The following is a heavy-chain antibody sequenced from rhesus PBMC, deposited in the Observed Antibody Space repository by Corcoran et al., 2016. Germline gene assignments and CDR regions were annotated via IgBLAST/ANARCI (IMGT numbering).Heavy chain of an antibody. CDR1: GGSISSNY. J-gene: IGHJ4*01. Sequence: QVQLQESGPGLVKPSETLSLTCAVSGGSISSNYWRLIRQPPGQGLEWIGHIYGSGGSTDYNPSLKSRVTISTDTSKNQISLKLSSVTAADTAVYYCARNNAGYYYDSGYDYWGQGVLVTVSS. D-gene: IGHD3-28*01. CDR2: IYGSGGST. CDR3: ARNNAGYYYDSGYDY. V-gene: IGHV4-160*01.